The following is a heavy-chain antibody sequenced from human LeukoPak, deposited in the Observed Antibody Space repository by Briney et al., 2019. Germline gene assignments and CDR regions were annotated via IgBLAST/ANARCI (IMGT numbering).Heavy chain of an antibody. V-gene: IGHV3-9*01. Sequence: GGSLRLSCAASGFTFDDYAMHWGRQAPGKGLEWVSGISWNSGSIVYAGSVKGRFTISRDNAKNSLYLQMNSLRAEDTAVYYCARGRGLEYWGQGTLVTVSS. D-gene: IGHD3-10*01. CDR3: ARGRGLEY. CDR1: GFTFDDYA. J-gene: IGHJ4*02. CDR2: ISWNSGSI.